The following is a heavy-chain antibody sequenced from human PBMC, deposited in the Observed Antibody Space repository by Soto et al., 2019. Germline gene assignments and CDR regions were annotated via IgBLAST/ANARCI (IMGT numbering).Heavy chain of an antibody. D-gene: IGHD4-17*01. CDR3: ARMDCDYPLSWYFGL. V-gene: IGHV3-7*01. CDR1: GFTFSSYW. CDR2: IKQDGSEK. Sequence: EVQLVESGGGLVQSGGSLRLSCAASGFTFSSYWMSWVRQAPGKGLEWVANIKQDGSEKYYVDSVKGRFTISRDNAKNSLYMQMNSLRAEDTAVYYCARMDCDYPLSWYFGLWGRGTLVTVSS. J-gene: IGHJ2*01.